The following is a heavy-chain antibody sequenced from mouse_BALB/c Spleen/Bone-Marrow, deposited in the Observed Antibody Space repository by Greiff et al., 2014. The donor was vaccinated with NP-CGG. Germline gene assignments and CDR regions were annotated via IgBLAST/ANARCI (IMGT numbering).Heavy chain of an antibody. CDR2: IRNKANGYTT. V-gene: IGHV7-3*02. CDR1: GFTFTDYY. J-gene: IGHJ2*01. Sequence: EVMLVESGGGLVQPGGSLRLPCATSGFTFTDYYMNWVRQPPGKALEWLGFIRNKANGYTTEYSASVKGRFTISRDNSQNILYLQMNTLRAEDSATYYCARDKGRVFFDYWGQGTTLTVSS. CDR3: ARDKGRVFFDY.